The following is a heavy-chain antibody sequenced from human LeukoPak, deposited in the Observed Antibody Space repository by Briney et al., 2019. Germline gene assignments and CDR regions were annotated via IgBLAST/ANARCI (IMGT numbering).Heavy chain of an antibody. CDR1: GFSFSTYW. CDR3: ARWYSSSSSDY. Sequence: GGSLRLSCAASGFSFSTYWMHWVHQAPGKGLVWVSRITSDGSDTTYADSVKGRFTISRDNAKNTLYLQMNSLRAEDTAVYYCARWYSSSSSDYWGQGTLVTLP. D-gene: IGHD6-13*01. CDR2: ITSDGSDT. V-gene: IGHV3-74*03. J-gene: IGHJ4*02.